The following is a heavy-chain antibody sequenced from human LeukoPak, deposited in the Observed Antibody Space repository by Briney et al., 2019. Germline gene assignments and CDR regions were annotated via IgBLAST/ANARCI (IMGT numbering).Heavy chain of an antibody. CDR3: ARGSLDSGSYYAGY. V-gene: IGHV3-64*01. Sequence: PGGSLRLSCAASGFTFSSYAMHWVRQAPGKGLEYVSAISSNGGSTYYANSVKGRFTISRDNSKNTLYLQMGSLRAEDMAVYYCARGSLDSGSYYAGYWGQGTLVTVSS. CDR2: ISSNGGST. J-gene: IGHJ4*02. CDR1: GFTFSSYA. D-gene: IGHD3-10*01.